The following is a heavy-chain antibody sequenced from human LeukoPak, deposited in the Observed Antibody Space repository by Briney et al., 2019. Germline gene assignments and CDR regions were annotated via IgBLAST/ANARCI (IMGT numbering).Heavy chain of an antibody. CDR2: ISLAGRT. CDR1: GGSISGTNW. Sequence: SETLSLTCGGSGGSISGTNWGSWVRQPPGQGLEWIGEISLAGRTNYNPSLNGRVTMSLDESSNQLSLNLTSVTAADTAIYYCSRESGAFCPFGYWGQGTLVIVPS. D-gene: IGHD1-26*01. J-gene: IGHJ4*02. CDR3: SRESGAFCPFGY. V-gene: IGHV4-4*02.